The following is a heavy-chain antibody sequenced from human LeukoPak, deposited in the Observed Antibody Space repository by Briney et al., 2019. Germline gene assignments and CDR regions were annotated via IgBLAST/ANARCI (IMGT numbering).Heavy chain of an antibody. V-gene: IGHV1-69*05. CDR1: GGTFSSYA. D-gene: IGHD6-19*01. CDR2: IIPIFGTA. J-gene: IGHJ1*01. Sequence: SVKVSCKASGGTFSSYAISWVRQAPGQGLEWMGGIIPIFGTANYAQKFQGRVTITTDESTSTAYMELSSLRSEDTAVYYCARDSEPFPIAVAAKREYFQHWGQGTLVTVSS. CDR3: ARDSEPFPIAVAAKREYFQH.